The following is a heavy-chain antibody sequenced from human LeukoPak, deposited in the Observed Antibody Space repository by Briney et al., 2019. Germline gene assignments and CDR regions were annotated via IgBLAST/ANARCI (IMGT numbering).Heavy chain of an antibody. V-gene: IGHV3-21*01. CDR1: GFTFSSYS. Sequence: PGGSLRLSCAASGFTFSSYSMNWVRQAPGKGLEWVSSISSSSSYIYYADSVKGRFTISRDNAKNSLYLQMNSLGAEDTAVYYCASAAPSSWYSEHWGQGTLVTVSS. CDR3: ASAAPSSWYSEH. CDR2: ISSSSSYI. D-gene: IGHD6-13*01. J-gene: IGHJ4*02.